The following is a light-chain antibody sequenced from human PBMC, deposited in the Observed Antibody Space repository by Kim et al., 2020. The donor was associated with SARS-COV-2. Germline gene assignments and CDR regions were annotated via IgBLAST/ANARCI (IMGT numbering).Light chain of an antibody. J-gene: IGLJ3*02. CDR2: YDS. CDR1: NLGSKS. Sequence: SYELTQPPSVSVAPGKTARITCGGNNLGSKSEHWYQQKPGQAPVLVIYYDSDRPSGIPERFSGSNSGNTATLTISRVEAEDEADYYCQAWDSSSDHRVFGGGTQLTVL. CDR3: QAWDSSSDHRV. V-gene: IGLV3-21*04.